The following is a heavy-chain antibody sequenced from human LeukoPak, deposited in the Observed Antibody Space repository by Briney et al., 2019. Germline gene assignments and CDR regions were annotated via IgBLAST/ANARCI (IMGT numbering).Heavy chain of an antibody. CDR3: ARDCGGGDCVFVFDI. Sequence: SETLSLTCTVSGDSISSYYWSWIRQPPGKGLEWIGYIYTSGGTNYIPSLKGRVTVSIDTSKNQFSLKLSSVTAADSAVYYCARDCGGGDCVFVFDIWGQGTMVTVSS. D-gene: IGHD2-21*02. CDR2: IYTSGGT. J-gene: IGHJ3*02. CDR1: GDSISSYY. V-gene: IGHV4-4*09.